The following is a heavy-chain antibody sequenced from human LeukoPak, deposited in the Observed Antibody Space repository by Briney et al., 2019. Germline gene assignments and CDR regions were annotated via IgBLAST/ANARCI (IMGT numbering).Heavy chain of an antibody. Sequence: GGSLRLSCAASGFTFSSYAMSWVRQAPGEGLEWVSAISGSGGSTYYADSVKGRFTISRDNSKNTLYLQMNSLRAEDTAVYYCAKDLLVLRYFDWLLSGLDYWGQGTLVTVSS. CDR2: ISGSGGST. CDR1: GFTFSSYA. J-gene: IGHJ4*02. D-gene: IGHD3-9*01. CDR3: AKDLLVLRYFDWLLSGLDY. V-gene: IGHV3-23*01.